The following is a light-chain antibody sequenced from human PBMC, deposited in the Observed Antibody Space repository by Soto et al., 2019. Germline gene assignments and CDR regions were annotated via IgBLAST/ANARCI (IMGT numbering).Light chain of an antibody. J-gene: IGKJ1*01. V-gene: IGKV1-5*03. CDR3: QYYNDYCWT. CDR2: ETS. CDR1: QTISSW. Sequence: DIQLTQSPSTLSASVGDRVTITCRASQTISSWLAWYQQKPGKAPNLFIYETSNLESGVPSRFSGRGSGTEFTLTISCLQPDDFAPYYCQYYNDYCWTFGQGTKVEIK.